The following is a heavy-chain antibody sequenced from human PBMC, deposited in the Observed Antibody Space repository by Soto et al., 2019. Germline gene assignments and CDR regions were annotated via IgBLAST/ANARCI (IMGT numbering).Heavy chain of an antibody. V-gene: IGHV1-8*01. CDR2: MNPSGRNT. J-gene: IGHJ3*01. D-gene: IGHD2-15*01. CDR3: ARYRTKLPVAFDV. CDR1: GLAFPIDD. Sequence: ASVKVSCKASGLAFPIDDIIWVRQTIGQGLEFMGWMNPSGRNTGYAQKFQGRATFTWNTPTSTAYMDLSGLRSEDTAVYYCARYRTKLPVAFDVWGQGTMVTLAS.